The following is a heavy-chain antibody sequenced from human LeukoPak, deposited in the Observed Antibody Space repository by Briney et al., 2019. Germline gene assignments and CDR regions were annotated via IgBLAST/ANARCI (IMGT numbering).Heavy chain of an antibody. CDR2: INAGNGNT. CDR3: ARSRITMIVVGKSFDY. V-gene: IGHV1-3*01. Sequence: ASVKVSCKASGYTFTSYAMHWVRQAPGQRLEWMGWINAGNGNTKYSQKFQGRVTITRDTSASTAYMELSSLRSEDTAVYYCARSRITMIVVGKSFDYWGQGTLDTVSS. CDR1: GYTFTSYA. D-gene: IGHD3-22*01. J-gene: IGHJ4*02.